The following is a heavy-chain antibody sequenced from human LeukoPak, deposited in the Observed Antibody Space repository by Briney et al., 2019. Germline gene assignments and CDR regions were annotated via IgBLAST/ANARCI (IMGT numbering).Heavy chain of an antibody. CDR1: GFTLNNAW. D-gene: IGHD3-10*01. CDR3: ARDAAGGFDY. V-gene: IGHV3-30*19. Sequence: GGSLRLSCAAAGFTLNNAWINWVRQAPGKGLEWVAVISYDGSNKYYADSVKGRFTISRDNSKNTLYLQMNSLRAEDTAVYYCARDAAGGFDYWGQGTLVTVSS. CDR2: ISYDGSNK. J-gene: IGHJ4*02.